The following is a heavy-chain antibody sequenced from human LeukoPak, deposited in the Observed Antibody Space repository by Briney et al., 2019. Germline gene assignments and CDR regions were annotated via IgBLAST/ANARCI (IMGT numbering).Heavy chain of an antibody. CDR3: ARVVGYSPSNQLDY. J-gene: IGHJ4*02. CDR2: IIPIFGTA. Sequence: ASVKVSCKASGGTFSSYAISWVRQAPGQGLEWMGGIIPIFGTANYAQKFQGRVTITADESTSTAYMELSSLRSEDTAVYYCARVVGYSPSNQLDYWGQGTLVTVSS. CDR1: GGTFSSYA. V-gene: IGHV1-69*13. D-gene: IGHD5-24*01.